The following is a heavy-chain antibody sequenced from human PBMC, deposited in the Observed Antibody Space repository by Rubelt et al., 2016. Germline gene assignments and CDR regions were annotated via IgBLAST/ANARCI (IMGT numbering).Heavy chain of an antibody. Sequence: QVQLQESGPGLVKPSETLSLTCTVSGGSISGSSYYWGWIRQPPGKGLEWIGNVYYSGSTYYNPSLKSRVTISVDTSKNQFSRKLSAVTAADTAVYFCARPNYSNYCFDSWGQGTLVTVSS. CDR2: VYYSGST. CDR3: ARPNYSNYCFDS. J-gene: IGHJ4*02. D-gene: IGHD4-11*01. V-gene: IGHV4-39*01. CDR1: GGSISGSSYY.